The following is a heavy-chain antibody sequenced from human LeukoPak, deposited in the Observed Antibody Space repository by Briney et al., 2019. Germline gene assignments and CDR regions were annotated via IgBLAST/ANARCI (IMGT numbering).Heavy chain of an antibody. CDR1: GFTFSSYA. J-gene: IGHJ4*02. CDR3: AKDQDDYGDYPGAFDY. D-gene: IGHD4-17*01. CDR2: ISGSGGST. Sequence: PGRSLRLSCAASGFTFSSYAMSWVRQAPGKGLEWVSAISGSGGSTYYADSVKGRFTISRDDSKNTLYLQMNSLRAEDTAVYYCAKDQDDYGDYPGAFDYWGQGTLVTVSS. V-gene: IGHV3-23*01.